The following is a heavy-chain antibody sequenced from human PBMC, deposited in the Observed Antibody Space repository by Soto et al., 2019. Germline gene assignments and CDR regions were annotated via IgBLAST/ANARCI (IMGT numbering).Heavy chain of an antibody. CDR1: GGSISSGGYY. D-gene: IGHD3-22*01. CDR2: IYYSGST. J-gene: IGHJ6*02. CDR3: ARDTYYYDSSGYYSRYYYYGMDV. V-gene: IGHV4-31*03. Sequence: QVQLQGSGPGLVKPSQTLSLTCTVSGGSISSGGYYWSWIRQHPGKGLEWIGYIYYSGSTYYNPSLKSRVTISVDTSKNQFSLKLSSVTAADTAVYYCARDTYYYDSSGYYSRYYYYGMDVWGQGTTVTVSS.